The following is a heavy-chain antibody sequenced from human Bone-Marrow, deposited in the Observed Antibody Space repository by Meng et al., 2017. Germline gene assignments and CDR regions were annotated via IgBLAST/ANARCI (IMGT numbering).Heavy chain of an antibody. CDR1: GGSFSGYY. Sequence: SETLSLTCAAYGGSFSGYYWSWIRQPPGKGLEWIGEINHSGSTNYNPSLKSRVTISVDTSKNQFSLKLSSVTAADTAVYYCASRRGRGYCSGGSCYTIYYYYGMDVWGQGTTVTVSS. CDR3: ASRRGRGYCSGGSCYTIYYYYGMDV. V-gene: IGHV4-34*01. J-gene: IGHJ6*02. D-gene: IGHD2-15*01. CDR2: INHSGST.